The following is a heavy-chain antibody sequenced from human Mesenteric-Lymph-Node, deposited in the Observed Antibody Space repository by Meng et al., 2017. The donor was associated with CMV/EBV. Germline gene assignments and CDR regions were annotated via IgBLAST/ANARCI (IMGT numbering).Heavy chain of an antibody. CDR1: YY. Sequence: YYWSWIRQPPGKGLEWIGSIHDSGRTNYNPSLKSRVTISVDTSKDQFSLKLNSVTAADMAVYYCARDNGPIVVVPAAISYYHYGMDVWGQGTTVTVSS. V-gene: IGHV4-59*01. J-gene: IGHJ6*02. CDR3: ARDNGPIVVVPAAISYYHYGMDV. D-gene: IGHD2-2*02. CDR2: IHDSGRT.